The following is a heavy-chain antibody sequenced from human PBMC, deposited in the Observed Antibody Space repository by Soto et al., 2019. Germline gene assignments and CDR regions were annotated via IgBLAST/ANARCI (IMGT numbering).Heavy chain of an antibody. CDR2: ISARSENT. D-gene: IGHD2-2*01. V-gene: IGHV3-23*01. Sequence: EVRLLESGGGLAHPGGSLRLSCAASGFVFSDYAMIWVRQAPGTWLELVSVISARSENTNYPDSVKSRFNVSRDNSQSRLYLQINSLRAEDTALYYCAKIVCSSATCPSYFHGMDVWGRGNTATVSS. CDR3: AKIVCSSATCPSYFHGMDV. CDR1: GFVFSDYA. J-gene: IGHJ6*02.